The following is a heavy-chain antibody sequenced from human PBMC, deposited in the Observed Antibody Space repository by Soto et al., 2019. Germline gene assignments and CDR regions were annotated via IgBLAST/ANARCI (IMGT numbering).Heavy chain of an antibody. CDR1: GYTFTSHG. V-gene: IGHV1-18*04. D-gene: IGHD3-10*01. CDR3: ARKGTWELAN. CDR2: ISTSSGNT. J-gene: IGHJ4*02. Sequence: GASVKVSCKASGYTFTSHGITWVRQAPGQGLEWMGWISTSSGNTKYAERFQDRVTMTVDTSTSTAYMDLRSLTSDDTAMYFCARKGTWELANWGQGTLVTVSS.